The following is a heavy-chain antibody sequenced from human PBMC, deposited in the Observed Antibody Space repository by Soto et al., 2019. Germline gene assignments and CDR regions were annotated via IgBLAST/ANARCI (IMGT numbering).Heavy chain of an antibody. CDR1: GGSFSGYY. J-gene: IGHJ5*02. D-gene: IGHD3-3*01. CDR2: INHSGST. V-gene: IGHV4-34*01. CDR3: ARAVARYYDFWSGYSTWFDP. Sequence: PSETLSLTCAVYGGSFSGYYWSWIRQPPGKGLEWIGEINHSGSTNYNPSLKSRVTISVDTSKNQFSLKLSSVTAADTAVYYCARAVARYYDFWSGYSTWFDPWGQGTLVTVSS.